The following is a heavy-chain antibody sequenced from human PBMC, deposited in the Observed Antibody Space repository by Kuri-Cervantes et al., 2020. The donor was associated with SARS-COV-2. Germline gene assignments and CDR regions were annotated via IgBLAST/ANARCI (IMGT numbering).Heavy chain of an antibody. CDR2: IWYDGSNK. J-gene: IGHJ4*02. Sequence: GGSLRLSCAASGFTFSSYGMHWVRQAPGKGLEWVAVIWYDGSNKYYADSVKGRFTISRDNSKNTLYLQMNSLRAEDTAVYYCARDSSWFGELFPAYFDYWGQGTLVTVSS. D-gene: IGHD3-10*01. CDR3: ARDSSWFGELFPAYFDY. CDR1: GFTFSSYG. V-gene: IGHV3-33*01.